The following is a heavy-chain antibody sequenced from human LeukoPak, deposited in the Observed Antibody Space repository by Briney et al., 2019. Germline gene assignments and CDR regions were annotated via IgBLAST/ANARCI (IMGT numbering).Heavy chain of an antibody. CDR2: IYYSGST. Sequence: PSETLSLTCTVSGGSISSYYWSWIRKPPGKGLEWIGYIYYSGSTNYNPSLKSRVTISVDTSKNQFSLKLSSVTAADTAVYYCAREQGAYYYGSGSYYKGAFDIWGQGTMVTVSS. CDR1: GGSISSYY. D-gene: IGHD3-10*01. V-gene: IGHV4-59*01. J-gene: IGHJ3*02. CDR3: AREQGAYYYGSGSYYKGAFDI.